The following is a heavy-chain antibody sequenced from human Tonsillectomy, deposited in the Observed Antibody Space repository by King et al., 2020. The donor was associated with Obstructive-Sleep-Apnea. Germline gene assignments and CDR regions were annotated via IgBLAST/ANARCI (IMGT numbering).Heavy chain of an antibody. J-gene: IGHJ3*02. CDR1: GFTFDDYD. V-gene: IGHV3-9*01. CDR3: AKDIKYYYDSSGYPRAFDI. D-gene: IGHD3-22*01. CDR2: ISWSSGSI. Sequence: VQLVESGGGLAQPGRSLRLSCAASGFTFDDYDMHWVRQAPGKGLEWVSSISWSSGSIRSADSVKGRFTISRDNAKNSLYLQMNSLRAEDTALYYCAKDIKYYYDSSGYPRAFDIWGQGTMVTVSS.